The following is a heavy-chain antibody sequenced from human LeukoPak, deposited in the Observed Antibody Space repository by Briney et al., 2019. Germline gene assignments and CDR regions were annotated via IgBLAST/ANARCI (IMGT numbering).Heavy chain of an antibody. CDR2: ISGSGGST. CDR3: AKAPRLITTAYFDY. D-gene: IGHD1-1*01. J-gene: IGHJ4*02. CDR1: GFIFSSYA. Sequence: PGGSLRLSCAASGFIFSSYAMSWVRQAPGKGLEWVSAISGSGGSTYYADSVKGRFTISRDNSKNTLYLQMNSLRAEDTAVYYCAKAPRLITTAYFDYWGQGTLVTVSS. V-gene: IGHV3-23*01.